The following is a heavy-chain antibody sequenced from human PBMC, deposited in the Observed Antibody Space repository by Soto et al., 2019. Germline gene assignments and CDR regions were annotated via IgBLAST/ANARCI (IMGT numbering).Heavy chain of an antibody. J-gene: IGHJ5*02. D-gene: IGHD6-19*01. CDR2: IKQDGSEK. V-gene: IGHV3-7*03. CDR1: GFTFSSYA. Sequence: GGSLRLSCAASGFTFSSYAMSWVRQAPGKGLEWVANIKQDGSEKYYVDSVKGRFTISRDNAKNSLYLQMNSLRAEDTAVYYCARDRRIAVAGISWFDPWGQGTLVTVSS. CDR3: ARDRRIAVAGISWFDP.